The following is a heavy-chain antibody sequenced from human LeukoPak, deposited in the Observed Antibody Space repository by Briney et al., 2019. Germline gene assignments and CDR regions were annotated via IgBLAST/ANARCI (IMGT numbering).Heavy chain of an antibody. CDR2: INSDGIYT. D-gene: IGHD1-14*01. CDR3: AWPNRDFDY. Sequence: PGGSLRLSCAASGFTFSSYSMHWVRQAPGKGLVWVSRINSDGIYTNYADSVKGRFTISRDNAKNTLYLQMNSLRAEDTALYYCAWPNRDFDYWGLGTLVTVSP. CDR1: GFTFSSYS. J-gene: IGHJ4*02. V-gene: IGHV3-74*01.